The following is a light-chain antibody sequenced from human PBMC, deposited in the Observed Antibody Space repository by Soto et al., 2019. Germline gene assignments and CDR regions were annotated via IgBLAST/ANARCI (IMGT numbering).Light chain of an antibody. CDR3: QHYNNWPPWT. Sequence: EIVMTQSPVTLSVSPGERATLSCRASQSVSSNLAWYQQKPGQAPMLLIYGASTRATGVPARFSGSGSGTEFTLTISSLQSEDFAVYYCQHYNNWPPWTFGQGTKVEIK. V-gene: IGKV3-15*01. CDR1: QSVSSN. CDR2: GAS. J-gene: IGKJ1*01.